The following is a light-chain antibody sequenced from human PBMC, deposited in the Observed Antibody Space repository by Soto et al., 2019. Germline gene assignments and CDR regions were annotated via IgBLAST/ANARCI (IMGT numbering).Light chain of an antibody. J-gene: IGKJ1*01. V-gene: IGKV1-5*03. Sequence: DIQMTQSPSTLSASVGDRVTITCRASRSVGSWLAWYQQKPGKAPKLLIYKAYSLESGVPSRFSGGGSGTEFSLTISSLQPDDFASYHCQQYGSSSAWTFGQGTKVEIK. CDR2: KAY. CDR3: QQYGSSSAWT. CDR1: RSVGSW.